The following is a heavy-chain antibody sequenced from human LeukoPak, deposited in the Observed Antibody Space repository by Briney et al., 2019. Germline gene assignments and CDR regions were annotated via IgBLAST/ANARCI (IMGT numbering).Heavy chain of an antibody. CDR1: GGPIRNSGYY. J-gene: IGHJ5*02. Sequence: PSETLSLXCAVSGGPIRNSGYYWVWSRRPPGKGLEWIGSVYHGGSTYYNPSLKSRVTISVDTSKNQFSLKLSSVTAADTAVYYCARHGNYYDTSQSDPWGQGTLVTVSS. CDR3: ARHGNYYDTSQSDP. V-gene: IGHV4-38-2*01. D-gene: IGHD3-22*01. CDR2: VYHGGST.